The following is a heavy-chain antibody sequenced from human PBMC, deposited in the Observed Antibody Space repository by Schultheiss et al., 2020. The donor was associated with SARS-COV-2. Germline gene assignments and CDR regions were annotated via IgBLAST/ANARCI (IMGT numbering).Heavy chain of an antibody. V-gene: IGHV1-8*02. J-gene: IGHJ6*02. Sequence: ASVKVSCKASGYTFTGYYMHWVRQAPGQGLEWMGWMNPNSGNTGYAQKFQGRVTMTRNTSISTAYMELSSLRSEDTAVYYCARGYCSSTSCYFYYYYGMDVWGQGTTVTVSS. CDR1: GYTFTGYY. CDR3: ARGYCSSTSCYFYYYYGMDV. D-gene: IGHD2-2*01. CDR2: MNPNSGNT.